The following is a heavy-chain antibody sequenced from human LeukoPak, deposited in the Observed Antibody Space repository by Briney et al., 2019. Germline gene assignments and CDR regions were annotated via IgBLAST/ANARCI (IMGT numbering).Heavy chain of an antibody. CDR1: GGSISSYY. D-gene: IGHD3-10*01. CDR3: AGRGLLLWFGELWAY. Sequence: SETLSLTCSVSGGSISSYYWSWIRQPPGKGLEWIGEINHSGSTNYNPSLKSRVTISVDTSKNQFSLKLSSVTAADTAVYYCAGRGLLLWFGELWAYWGQGTLVTVSS. CDR2: INHSGST. J-gene: IGHJ4*02. V-gene: IGHV4-34*01.